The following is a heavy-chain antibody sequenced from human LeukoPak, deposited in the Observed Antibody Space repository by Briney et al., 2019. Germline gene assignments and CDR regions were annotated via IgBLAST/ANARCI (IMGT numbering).Heavy chain of an antibody. Sequence: GGSLRLSCAASGFTFTYYAMHWVRQAPGKGLEWVSVVSNDGSNQDYTDSVKGRFIISRDDSKSTVYLQMNSLRAEDTAVYYCAKRLRYSSSWYGFDYWGQGTLVTVSS. V-gene: IGHV3-30-3*02. CDR3: AKRLRYSSSWYGFDY. CDR2: VSNDGSNQ. J-gene: IGHJ4*02. CDR1: GFTFTYYA. D-gene: IGHD6-13*01.